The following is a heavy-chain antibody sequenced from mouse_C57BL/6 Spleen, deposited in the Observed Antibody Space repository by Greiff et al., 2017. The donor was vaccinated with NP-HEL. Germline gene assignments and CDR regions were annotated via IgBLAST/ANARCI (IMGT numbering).Heavy chain of an antibody. CDR1: GFTFSDYG. V-gene: IGHV5-17*01. D-gene: IGHD2-4*01. CDR2: ISSGSSTI. CDR3: ARPGDYDAWFAY. Sequence: DVMLVESGGGLVKPGGSLKLSCAASGFTFSDYGMHWVRQAPEKGLEWVAYISSGSSTIYYADTVKGRFTISRDNAKNTLFLQMTSLRSEDTAMYYCARPGDYDAWFAYWGQGTLVTVSA. J-gene: IGHJ3*01.